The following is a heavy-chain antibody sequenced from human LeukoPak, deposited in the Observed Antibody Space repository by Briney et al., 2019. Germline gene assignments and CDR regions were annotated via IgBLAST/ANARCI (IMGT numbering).Heavy chain of an antibody. CDR1: GYTFTSYG. Sequence: ASVKVSCKASGYTFTSYGISWVRQAPGQGLEWMGWISAYNGNTNYAQKLQGRVTMTTDTSTSTAYMELRSLRSEDTAVYYCGIAAQDYYYYMDVWGKGTTVTVSS. V-gene: IGHV1-18*01. CDR3: GIAAQDYYYYMDV. D-gene: IGHD6-6*01. CDR2: ISAYNGNT. J-gene: IGHJ6*03.